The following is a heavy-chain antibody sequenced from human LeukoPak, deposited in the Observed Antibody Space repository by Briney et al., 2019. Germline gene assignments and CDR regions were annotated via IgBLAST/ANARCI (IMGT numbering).Heavy chain of an antibody. V-gene: IGHV3-7*01. CDR3: AREYSSWFDY. Sequence: PGGSLRLSCAASGFTFTSYWMSWVRRAPGKGLEWVANINQDDSEENFVDSVKGRFSISRDNAKNTLYLQMNSLRAEDTAVYYCAREYSSWFDYWGQGTLVTVSS. CDR1: GFTFTSYW. D-gene: IGHD6-6*01. J-gene: IGHJ4*02. CDR2: INQDDSEE.